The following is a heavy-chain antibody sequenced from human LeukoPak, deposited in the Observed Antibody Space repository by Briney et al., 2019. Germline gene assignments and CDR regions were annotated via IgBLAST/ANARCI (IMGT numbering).Heavy chain of an antibody. Sequence: SETLFLTCAVYGASLSGYYCSWIRQPAGNGLEWIGEINHSGSTDYNPSLQSRVTISRDLSTNQFSLHLNSMSAADTALYFCARRQWFAKYSYMDVWGEGTPVTIS. V-gene: IGHV4-34*01. J-gene: IGHJ6*03. CDR3: ARRQWFAKYSYMDV. CDR2: INHSGST. CDR1: GASLSGYY. D-gene: IGHD3-10*01.